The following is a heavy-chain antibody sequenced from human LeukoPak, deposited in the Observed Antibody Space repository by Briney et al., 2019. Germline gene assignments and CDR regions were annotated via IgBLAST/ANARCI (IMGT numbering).Heavy chain of an antibody. J-gene: IGHJ4*02. CDR3: ARRIVAAAAPYYFDY. CDR1: GFTFSSYW. Sequence: GGSLRLSCAASGFTFSSYWMHWVRQAPGKGLLWVSRINSDGSSTSYADSVKGRFTISRDNAKNTLYLQMNSLRAEDTAVYYCARRIVAAAAPYYFDYWGQGTLVTVSS. D-gene: IGHD6-13*01. CDR2: INSDGSST. V-gene: IGHV3-74*01.